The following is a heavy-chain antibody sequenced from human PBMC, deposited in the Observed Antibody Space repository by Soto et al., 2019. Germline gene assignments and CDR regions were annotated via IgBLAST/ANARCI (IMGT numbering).Heavy chain of an antibody. V-gene: IGHV1-2*04. Sequence: QVQLVQSGAEVKKPGASVKVSCKASGYTFTGYYMHWVRQAPGQGLEWMGWINPNSGGTNYAQKFRGWVTMTRDTSISAAYMELSRLRSDDTAVYYCGGQRPPSIAAAVDFDYWGQGTLVTVSS. CDR2: INPNSGGT. CDR3: GGQRPPSIAAAVDFDY. D-gene: IGHD6-13*01. J-gene: IGHJ4*02. CDR1: GYTFTGYY.